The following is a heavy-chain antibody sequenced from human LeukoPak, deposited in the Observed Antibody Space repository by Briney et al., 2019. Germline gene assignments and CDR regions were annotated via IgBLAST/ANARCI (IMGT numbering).Heavy chain of an antibody. V-gene: IGHV1-46*01. CDR3: ATTYSNSPFDY. Sequence: ASVKVSCKASGYTFTSYHMHWVRQAPGQGLEWMAIINPSSGSTTYAQRFQGRVTMTRDTSTSTVYMELSSLRSEDTALYYCATTYSNSPFDYWGQGTLVTVSS. D-gene: IGHD6-6*01. CDR2: INPSSGST. CDR1: GYTFTSYH. J-gene: IGHJ4*02.